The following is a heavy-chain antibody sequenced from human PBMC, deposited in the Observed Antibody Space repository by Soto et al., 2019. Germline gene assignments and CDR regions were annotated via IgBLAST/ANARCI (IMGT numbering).Heavy chain of an antibody. CDR1: GGTFRNYA. CDR2: IIPIFGTT. Sequence: QVQLVQSGAEVKKPGSSVKVSCKASGGTFRNYAISWVRQAPGQGLEWMGGIIPIFGTTNYAQRFQGRVTITADESTSTAYMELSSLRSEDTAVYYCARVSSSWYKDYFDYWGQGTLVTVSS. CDR3: ARVSSSWYKDYFDY. J-gene: IGHJ4*02. V-gene: IGHV1-69*12. D-gene: IGHD6-13*01.